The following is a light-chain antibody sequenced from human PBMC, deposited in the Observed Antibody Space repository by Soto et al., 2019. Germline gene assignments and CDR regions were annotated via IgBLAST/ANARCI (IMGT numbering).Light chain of an antibody. V-gene: IGKV3-20*01. J-gene: IGKJ2*01. CDR1: QSVSSSY. CDR2: GAS. Sequence: EIVLTQSPGTLSLSPGERATLSCRASQSVSSSYLAWYQQKPGQAPRLLIYGASIRATGIPDRFSGSGSGTDFALTISRLEPEDFAAYYCQQYGSSPRTFGQGTKLEIK. CDR3: QQYGSSPRT.